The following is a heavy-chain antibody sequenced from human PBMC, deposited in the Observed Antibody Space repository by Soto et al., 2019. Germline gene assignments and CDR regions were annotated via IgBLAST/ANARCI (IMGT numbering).Heavy chain of an antibody. J-gene: IGHJ5*02. CDR1: GGTFSSYA. V-gene: IGHV1-69*12. CDR3: ARSHSPGLGYCISTSCRGFWFDP. CDR2: IIPIFGTA. D-gene: IGHD2-2*01. Sequence: QVQLVQSGAEVKKPGSSVKVSCKASGGTFSSYAISWVRQAPGQGLEWMGGIIPIFGTANYAQKFQGRVTITADECTSTVYMELSSLRSEETAVYYCARSHSPGLGYCISTSCRGFWFDPWGEGTLVTVSS.